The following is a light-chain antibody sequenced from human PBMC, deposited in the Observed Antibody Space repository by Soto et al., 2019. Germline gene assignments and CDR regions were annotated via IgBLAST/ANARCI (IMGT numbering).Light chain of an antibody. J-gene: IGKJ4*01. CDR2: GVS. CDR1: QDIRKN. V-gene: IGKV1-33*01. CDR3: PQSNDLIT. Sequence: DIQMTQSPSSLSASVGDRVTITCQASQDIRKNLNWYQQKPGKAPKLLIYGVSNLETWVPSSFSGSGSGTDFTLTLTSLQPEDISTYYCPQSNDLITFGGGTKVEI.